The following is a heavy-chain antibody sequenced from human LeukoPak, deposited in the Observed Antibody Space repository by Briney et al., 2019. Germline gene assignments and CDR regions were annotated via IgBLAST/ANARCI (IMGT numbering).Heavy chain of an antibody. J-gene: IGHJ1*01. V-gene: IGHV1-2*06. CDR3: ARSRGPEYFQH. CDR2: INPNSGGT. CDR1: GYTLTELS. Sequence: ASVTVSCKVSGYTLTELSMHWVRQAPGQGLEWMGRINPNSGGTNYAQKSQGRVTMTRDTSISTAYMELSRLRSDDTAVYYCARSRGPEYFQHWGQGTLVTVSS.